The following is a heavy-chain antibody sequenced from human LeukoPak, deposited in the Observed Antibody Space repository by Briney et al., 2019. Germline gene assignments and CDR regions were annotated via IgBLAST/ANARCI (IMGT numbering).Heavy chain of an antibody. D-gene: IGHD6-6*01. J-gene: IGHJ3*02. V-gene: IGHV5-51*01. CDR2: IYPGDSDT. CDR3: AFMSSLSGNAFDI. CDR1: GYSFTSYW. Sequence: GESLKISCKGSGYSFTSYWIGWVRQMPGKGLEWMGIIYPGDSDTRYSPSFQGQVTISADKSISTAYLQWSSLKASDTAMYYCAFMSSLSGNAFDIWGQGTMVTVSS.